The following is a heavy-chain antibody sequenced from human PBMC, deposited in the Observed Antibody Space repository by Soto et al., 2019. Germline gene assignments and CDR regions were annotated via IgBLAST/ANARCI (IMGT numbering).Heavy chain of an antibody. Sequence: SETLSLTCTVSGGSISSSSYYWGWIRQPPGKGLGWIGSIYYSGSTYYNPSLKSRVTISVDTSKNQFSLKLSSVTAADTAVYYCARHQWLRFYYYHYGMDVWGQGTTVTVSS. CDR1: GGSISSSSYY. V-gene: IGHV4-39*01. CDR2: IYYSGST. D-gene: IGHD5-12*01. CDR3: ARHQWLRFYYYHYGMDV. J-gene: IGHJ6*02.